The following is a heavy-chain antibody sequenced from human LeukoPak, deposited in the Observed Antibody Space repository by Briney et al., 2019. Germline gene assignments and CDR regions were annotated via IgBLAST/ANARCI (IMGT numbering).Heavy chain of an antibody. CDR2: TSTYNGQT. J-gene: IGHJ5*02. CDR3: ARTGVSGTLLFFHYFDP. CDR1: LYTLTSHG. V-gene: IGHV1-18*01. D-gene: IGHD5/OR15-5a*01. Sequence: ASVKVSCKASLYTLTSHGISWVRQAPGQGLEWMGWTSTYNGQTYYTHKFQGRVIMTTDTSRSTVYLEVRSLRSDGTAVYYCARTGVSGTLLFFHYFDPWGQGTLVTVSS.